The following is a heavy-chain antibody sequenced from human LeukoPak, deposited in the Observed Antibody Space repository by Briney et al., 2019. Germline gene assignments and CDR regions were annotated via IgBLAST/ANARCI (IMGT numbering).Heavy chain of an antibody. J-gene: IGHJ4*02. CDR1: GFTFDDYG. Sequence: GGSLRLSCAASGFTFDDYGMSWVRQAPGKGLEWVSGINWNGGSTGYADSVKGRFTISRDNAKNSLYLQMNSLRAEDTAVYYCARSGSGYYYFDYWGQGTLVTVSS. CDR2: INWNGGST. CDR3: ARSGSGYYYFDY. V-gene: IGHV3-20*04. D-gene: IGHD3-22*01.